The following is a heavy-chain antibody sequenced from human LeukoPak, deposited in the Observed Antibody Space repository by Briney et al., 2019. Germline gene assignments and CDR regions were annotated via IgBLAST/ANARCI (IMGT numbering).Heavy chain of an antibody. CDR2: ISGSGGST. Sequence: GASLRLSCAASGFTFSSYAMSWVRQAPGKGLEWVSAISGSGGSTYYADSVKGRFTISRDNSKNTPYLQMNSLRAEDTAVYYCAKDGGYCSSTSCSGGDFDYWGQGTLVTVSS. J-gene: IGHJ4*02. CDR3: AKDGGYCSSTSCSGGDFDY. CDR1: GFTFSSYA. V-gene: IGHV3-23*01. D-gene: IGHD2-2*01.